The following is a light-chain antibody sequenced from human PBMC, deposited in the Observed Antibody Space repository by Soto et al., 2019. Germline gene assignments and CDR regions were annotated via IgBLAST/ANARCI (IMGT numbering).Light chain of an antibody. CDR3: EQYGSSPPSIT. CDR1: QSVSRSN. Sequence: EIVLTQSPGTLSLSPGERATVSCSASQSVSRSNLAWYQHKPGQAPRLLIYGTSDRATGIPDRFTGSGSGTDLTLTISSLEPEDFAVYYCEQYGSSPPSITFGQGTRLEIK. J-gene: IGKJ5*01. V-gene: IGKV3-20*01. CDR2: GTS.